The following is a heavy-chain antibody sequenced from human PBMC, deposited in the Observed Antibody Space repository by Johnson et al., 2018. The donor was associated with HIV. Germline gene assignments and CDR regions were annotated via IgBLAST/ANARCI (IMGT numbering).Heavy chain of an antibody. D-gene: IGHD5-24*01. CDR1: GFTFSSYG. J-gene: IGHJ3*02. CDR2: IRYDGSNK. Sequence: QVQLVESGGGVVPPGRSLRLSCAASGFTFSSYGMHWVRQATGKGLEWVAFIRYDGSNKYYADSVTGRFTIYRDNSKNTLYLQMNSLRAEDTAVYYCARDQVVEMATIIGDDAFDIWGQGTMVTVSS. CDR3: ARDQVVEMATIIGDDAFDI. V-gene: IGHV3-30*02.